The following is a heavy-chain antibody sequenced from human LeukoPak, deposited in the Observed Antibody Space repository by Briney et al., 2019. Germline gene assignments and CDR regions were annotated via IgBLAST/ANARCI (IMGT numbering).Heavy chain of an antibody. V-gene: IGHV4-59*01. J-gene: IGHJ4*02. CDR1: GGSISSYY. CDR2: MYYSGST. Sequence: SETLSLTYTVSGGSISSYYWSWIRQPPGKGLEWIGYMYYSGSTNYNPSLKSRVTISVDTSKNQFSLKLSSVTPADTAVYYCARGGYSGYDFDFWGQGTLVTVSS. D-gene: IGHD5-12*01. CDR3: ARGGYSGYDFDF.